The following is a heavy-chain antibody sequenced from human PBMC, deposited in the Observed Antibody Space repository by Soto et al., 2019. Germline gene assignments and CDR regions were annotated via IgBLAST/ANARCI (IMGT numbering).Heavy chain of an antibody. CDR1: GFTYNTYW. J-gene: IGHJ6*04. CDR3: ARSGGDYNYYYDTDV. CDR2: IYSDVSTA. D-gene: IGHD2-21*02. V-gene: IGHV3-74*01. Sequence: PWGSLRLSCAASGFTYNTYWMNWVRQVPGKGLMWVSRIYSDVSTARYADSVKGRFTISRDNAKNTVYLQMNSLRAEDTAVYYCARSGGDYNYYYDTDVWGKGNTVTVSS.